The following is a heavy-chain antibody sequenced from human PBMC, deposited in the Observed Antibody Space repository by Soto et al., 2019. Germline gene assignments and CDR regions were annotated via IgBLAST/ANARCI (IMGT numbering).Heavy chain of an antibody. J-gene: IGHJ5*02. Sequence: QVQLQESGPGLVKPSGTLSLTCAVSGGSISSSNWWSWVRQPPGKGLEWIGEIYHSGSTNYNPSLNSRVTISVDKSKNQFSLKLSSVTAADTAVDYCARVIAAAVNWFDPWGQGTLVTVSS. D-gene: IGHD6-13*01. CDR2: IYHSGST. CDR3: ARVIAAAVNWFDP. V-gene: IGHV4-4*02. CDR1: GGSISSSNW.